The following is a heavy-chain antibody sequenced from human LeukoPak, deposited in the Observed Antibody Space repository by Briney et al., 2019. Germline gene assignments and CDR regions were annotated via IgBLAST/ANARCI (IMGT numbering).Heavy chain of an antibody. J-gene: IGHJ4*02. Sequence: GASVKVSCKASGYTFASYDINWVRHATGQGLEWMGWMNPNRGNTGYAQKCQGRATMTRNTSISTAYRELSSLRSEATAVYYCARGPPREPFDYWGQGTLVTVSS. V-gene: IGHV1-8*01. CDR1: GYTFASYD. D-gene: IGHD1-26*01. CDR2: MNPNRGNT. CDR3: ARGPPREPFDY.